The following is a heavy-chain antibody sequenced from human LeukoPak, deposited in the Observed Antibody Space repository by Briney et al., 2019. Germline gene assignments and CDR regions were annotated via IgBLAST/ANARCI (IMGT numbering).Heavy chain of an antibody. CDR2: ISYDGSNK. Sequence: AGGSLRLSCAASGFTFNNYALHWVRQAPGKGLEWVAVISYDGSNKNYADSVKGRFTISRDNSKNMLYLQMNSLRAEDTAVYYCAKGSGWYKATYFDYWGQGTLVTVSS. CDR1: GFTFNNYA. CDR3: AKGSGWYKATYFDY. J-gene: IGHJ4*02. D-gene: IGHD6-19*01. V-gene: IGHV3-30-3*01.